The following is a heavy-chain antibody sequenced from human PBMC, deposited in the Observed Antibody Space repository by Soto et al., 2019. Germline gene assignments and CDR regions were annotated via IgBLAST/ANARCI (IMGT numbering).Heavy chain of an antibody. CDR2: ISYDGSNK. V-gene: IGHV3-30-3*01. D-gene: IGHD3-22*01. CDR1: GFTFSSYA. J-gene: IGHJ4*02. Sequence: GGSLRLSCAASGFTFSSYAMHWVRQAPGKGLEWVAVISYDGSNKYYADSVKGRFTISRDNSKNTLYLQMNSLRAEDTAVYYCARDHYYDSSGYYYYWGQGTLVTVSS. CDR3: ARDHYYDSSGYYYY.